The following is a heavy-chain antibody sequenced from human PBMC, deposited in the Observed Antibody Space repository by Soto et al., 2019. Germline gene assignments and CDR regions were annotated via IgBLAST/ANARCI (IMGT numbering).Heavy chain of an antibody. D-gene: IGHD3-3*01. V-gene: IGHV3-48*03. CDR3: ASVNLRFSYGIDV. J-gene: IGHJ6*02. CDR2: ISKSGSVI. Sequence: EVQLVESGGGLVQPGGSLRLSCAASGSTFSSSEMHWVRQAPGKGLEWVSYISKSGSVIYYADSVKGRFTISRDNAKNLLYLPMNSLRAEDSAVYFCASVNLRFSYGIDVWGQGTTVTVSS. CDR1: GSTFSSSE.